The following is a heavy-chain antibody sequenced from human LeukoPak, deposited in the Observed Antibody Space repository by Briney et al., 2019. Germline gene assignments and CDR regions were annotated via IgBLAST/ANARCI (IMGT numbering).Heavy chain of an antibody. Sequence: SETLSLTCTVYGGTFSGFYWTWIRQPPGKGLEWIGEINHSGSTNYNPSLKSRVTMSVDKSKKQFSLKLSSVTAADTAVYYCARLSGSYYHVGVRYFDYWGQGTLVTVSS. CDR3: ARLSGSYYHVGVRYFDY. CDR2: INHSGST. CDR1: GGTFSGFY. J-gene: IGHJ4*02. V-gene: IGHV4-34*01. D-gene: IGHD1-26*01.